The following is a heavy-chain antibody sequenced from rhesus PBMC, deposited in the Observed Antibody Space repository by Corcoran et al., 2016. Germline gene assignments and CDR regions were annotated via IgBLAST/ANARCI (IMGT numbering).Heavy chain of an antibody. V-gene: IGHV4S7*01. CDR3: ARLDGNWSDS. Sequence: QVQLQESGPGPVKPSETLFLTRAVSGGSISSSNWGSWIRQSPGKGLEWIGYIYGGRGGTSYNPSRKSLVTISTDTSKNQFSLKLSSVTAADTAVYYCARLDGNWSDSWGQGVVVTVSS. J-gene: IGHJ6*01. CDR2: IYGGRGGT. D-gene: IGHD4-35*01. CDR1: GGSISSSNW.